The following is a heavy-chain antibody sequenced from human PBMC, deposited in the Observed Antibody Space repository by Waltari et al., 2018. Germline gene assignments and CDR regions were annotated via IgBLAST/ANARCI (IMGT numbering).Heavy chain of an antibody. CDR2: IYHGGST. D-gene: IGHD2-2*01. CDR3: ARKYCSSTSCYAPSFDY. J-gene: IGHJ4*02. Sequence: QVQLQESGPGLVKPSGTLSLTCAVPGGSISSINWGSWVRQPPGKGLEWIGEIYHGGSTNYNPSLKSRVTISVDKSKNQFSLKLSSVTAADTAVYYCARKYCSSTSCYAPSFDYWGQGTLVTVSS. V-gene: IGHV4-4*02. CDR1: GGSISSINW.